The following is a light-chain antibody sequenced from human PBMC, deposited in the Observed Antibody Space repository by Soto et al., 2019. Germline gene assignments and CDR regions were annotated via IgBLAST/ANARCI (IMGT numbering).Light chain of an antibody. CDR1: QSVSRN. J-gene: IGKJ4*01. CDR2: GAS. V-gene: IGKV3-15*01. CDR3: QQYNDWPPLT. Sequence: ETVMTQSPATLSVSPGEGATLSCRASQSVSRNLAWYQHKPGQAPRLLIYGASTRATGIPVRFSGGGSGTEFTLTISSLQSEDFAVYYCQQYNDWPPLTFGGGTKVDI.